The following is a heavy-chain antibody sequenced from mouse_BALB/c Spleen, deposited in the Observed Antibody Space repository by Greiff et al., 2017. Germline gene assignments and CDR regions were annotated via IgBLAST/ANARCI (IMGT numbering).Heavy chain of an antibody. J-gene: IGHJ4*01. D-gene: IGHD1-1*01. CDR3: TREGITTVAYYYAMDD. V-gene: IGHV1S22*01. Sequence: LQQPGSELVRPGASVKLSCKASGYTFTSYWMHWVKQRPGQGLEWIGNIYPGSGSTNYDEKFKSKATLTVDTSSSTAYMQLSSLTSEDSAVYYCTREGITTVAYYYAMDDWGQGTSVTVSS. CDR1: GYTFTSYW. CDR2: IYPGSGST.